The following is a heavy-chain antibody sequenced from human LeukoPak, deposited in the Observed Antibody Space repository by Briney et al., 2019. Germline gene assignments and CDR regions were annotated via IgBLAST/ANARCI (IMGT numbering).Heavy chain of an antibody. Sequence: GGSLRLSCAASGFTFSSYGMHWVRQAPGKGLEWVAVIWYDGSNKYYADSVKGRLTISRDNSKNTLYLQMNSLRAEDTAVYYCARVGATGVDWFDPWGQGTLVTVSS. CDR3: ARVGATGVDWFDP. CDR2: IWYDGSNK. J-gene: IGHJ5*02. V-gene: IGHV3-33*01. CDR1: GFTFSSYG. D-gene: IGHD1-26*01.